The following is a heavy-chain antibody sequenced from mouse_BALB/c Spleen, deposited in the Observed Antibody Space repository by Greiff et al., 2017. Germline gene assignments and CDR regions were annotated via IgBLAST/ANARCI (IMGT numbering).Heavy chain of an antibody. CDR1: GFTFSSYT. Sequence: DVMLVASGGGLVQPGGSLKLSCAASGFTFSSYTMSWVRQTPEKRLEWVAYISNGGGSTYYPDTVKGRFTISRDNAKNTLYLQMSSLKSEDTAMYYCARRLDSSGIGYWGQGTSVTVSS. CDR3: ARRLDSSGIGY. V-gene: IGHV5-12-2*01. CDR2: ISNGGGST. J-gene: IGHJ4*01. D-gene: IGHD3-2*01.